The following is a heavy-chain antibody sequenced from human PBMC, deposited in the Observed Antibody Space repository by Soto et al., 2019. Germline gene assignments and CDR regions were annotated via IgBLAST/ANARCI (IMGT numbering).Heavy chain of an antibody. D-gene: IGHD6-19*01. V-gene: IGHV3-49*04. CDR2: IPTQPYSEKT. Sequence: GGSLRLSCISSGFTFREYAMNWVRQSPGKGLEWVGFIPTQPYSEKTDYAGSVKGRFIISRDDSNGSAYLQMSNLTPADTAAYYCTRGIDVHGWCFGYWGLGTLVTVSS. CDR3: TRGIDVHGWCFGY. J-gene: IGHJ4*02. CDR1: GFTFREYA.